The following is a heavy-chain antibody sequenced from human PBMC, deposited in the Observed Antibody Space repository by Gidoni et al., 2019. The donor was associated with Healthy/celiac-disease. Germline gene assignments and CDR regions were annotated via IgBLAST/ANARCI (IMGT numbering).Heavy chain of an antibody. J-gene: IGHJ4*02. CDR3: AREKYVPKASVGATNHPFDY. Sequence: QVQLVESGGGVVQPGRSLRLSCAASGFTFSSYGMHWVRQAPGKGLEWVAVIWYDGSNKYYADSVKGRFTIARDNSKNTLYLQMNSLRAEDTAVYYCAREKYVPKASVGATNHPFDYWGQGTLVTVSS. CDR2: IWYDGSNK. D-gene: IGHD1-26*01. CDR1: GFTFSSYG. V-gene: IGHV3-33*01.